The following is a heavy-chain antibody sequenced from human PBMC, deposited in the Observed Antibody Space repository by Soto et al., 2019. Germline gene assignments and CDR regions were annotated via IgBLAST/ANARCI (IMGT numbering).Heavy chain of an antibody. CDR3: ARDRQALY. J-gene: IGHJ4*02. CDR2: ITNSSSKI. CDR1: GFTFSNYN. V-gene: IGHV3-48*01. Sequence: VQLVESGGGLVQPGGSLRLSCTASGFTFSNYNMNWVRLAPGKGLERVSYITNSSSKIYYADSVKGRFTISRDNVKNSLYLQMNSLRAEDTAVYYCARDRQALYWGQGTLVTVSS.